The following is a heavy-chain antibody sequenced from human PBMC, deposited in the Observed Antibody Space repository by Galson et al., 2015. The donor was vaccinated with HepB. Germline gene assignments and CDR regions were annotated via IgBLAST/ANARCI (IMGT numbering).Heavy chain of an antibody. CDR2: IFPADSDT. Sequence: QSGAEVKKPGESLKISCKVSGYIFTTKWIGLVRQMPGKGLEWMGIIFPADSDTRYSPAFQGRVTISADKSISTAYLQWNSLKASDTAIHYCARVQSAPLQVDWFDPWGQGTLVTVSS. V-gene: IGHV5-51*03. CDR1: GYIFTTKW. CDR3: ARVQSAPLQVDWFDP. D-gene: IGHD2-15*01. J-gene: IGHJ5*02.